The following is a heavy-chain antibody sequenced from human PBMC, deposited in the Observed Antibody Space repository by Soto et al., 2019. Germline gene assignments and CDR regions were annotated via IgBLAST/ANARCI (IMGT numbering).Heavy chain of an antibody. CDR1: GGYSSSNSYY. CDR2: IYYSGST. J-gene: IGHJ4*02. CDR3: ARRGSSSWYGY. Sequence: SETNCLTWSSAGGYSSSNSYYWRWINKPPGKGLDCIGSIYYSGSTYYTPTHKNRVTISVDTTKNQISLKLSSVNAADTAVNYCARRGSSSWYGYWGQGTLVTVSS. V-gene: IGHV4-39*01. D-gene: IGHD6-13*01.